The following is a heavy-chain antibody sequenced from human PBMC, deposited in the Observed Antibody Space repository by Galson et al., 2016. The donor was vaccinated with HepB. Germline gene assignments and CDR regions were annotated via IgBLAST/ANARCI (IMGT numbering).Heavy chain of an antibody. CDR2: IIPMFGRP. CDR3: ARDPSYYGGGSSSGDY. CDR1: GGTFRDYV. V-gene: IGHV1-69*13. D-gene: IGHD3-10*01. Sequence: SVKVSCKASGGTFRDYVINWVRQAPGQGLEWMGKIIPMFGRPNYAQKFQGRVTITADESTTTAHMELTRRTPEDTAIHYCARDPSYYGGGSSSGDYWGQGTLVTVS. J-gene: IGHJ4*02.